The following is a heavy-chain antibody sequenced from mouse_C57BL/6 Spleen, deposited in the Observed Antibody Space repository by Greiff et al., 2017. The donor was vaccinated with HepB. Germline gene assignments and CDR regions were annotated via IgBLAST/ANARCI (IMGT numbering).Heavy chain of an antibody. J-gene: IGHJ3*01. V-gene: IGHV14-4*01. CDR1: GFNIKDDY. Sequence: LVESGAELVRPGASVKLSCTASGFNIKDDYMHWVKQRPEQGLEWIGWIDPENGDTEYASKFQGKATITADTSSNTAYLQLSSLTSEDTAVYYWTHYDYDVGAWFAYWGQGTLVTVSA. D-gene: IGHD2-4*01. CDR2: IDPENGDT. CDR3: THYDYDVGAWFAY.